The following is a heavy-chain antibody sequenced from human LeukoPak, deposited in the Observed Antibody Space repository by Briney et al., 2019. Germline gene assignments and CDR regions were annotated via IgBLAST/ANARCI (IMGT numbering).Heavy chain of an antibody. CDR3: GRIAINANNGMDV. CDR1: GLTVSSNY. CDR2: IYRDGRT. J-gene: IGHJ6*02. D-gene: IGHD1/OR15-1a*01. V-gene: IGHV3-66*01. Sequence: GGSLRLSCAASGLTVSSNYMSWVRQAPGKGLEWVSVIYRDGRTYYADSVKGRFTISRDTSKNTLYLQMNSLRTEDTAVYYCGRIAINANNGMDVWGQGTTVTVSS.